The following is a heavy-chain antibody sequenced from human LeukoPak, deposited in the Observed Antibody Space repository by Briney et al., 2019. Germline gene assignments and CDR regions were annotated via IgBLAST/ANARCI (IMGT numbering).Heavy chain of an antibody. CDR2: IYYSGST. V-gene: IGHV4-31*03. J-gene: IGHJ6*02. Sequence: SETLSLTCTVSGGSISSGGYYWSWIRQHPGKGLEWIGYIYYSGSTYYNPSLKSRVTISVDTSKNQFSLKLSSVTAADTAVCYCARGKSRRLLEGMDVWGQGTTVTVSS. CDR3: ARGKSRRLLEGMDV. D-gene: IGHD2-15*01. CDR1: GGSISSGGYY.